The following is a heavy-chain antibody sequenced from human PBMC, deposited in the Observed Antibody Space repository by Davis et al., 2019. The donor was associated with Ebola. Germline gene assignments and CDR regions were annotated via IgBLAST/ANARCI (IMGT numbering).Heavy chain of an antibody. J-gene: IGHJ4*02. Sequence: SETLSPTCTVSGGSISSYYWSCLRQPPGKGLEWIGEINHSGSTNYNPSLKSRVTISVDTSKNQFSLKLSSVTAADTAVYYCARVRPTGDPDYWGQGTLVTVSS. CDR1: GGSISSYY. D-gene: IGHD7-27*01. CDR2: INHSGST. CDR3: ARVRPTGDPDY. V-gene: IGHV4-34*01.